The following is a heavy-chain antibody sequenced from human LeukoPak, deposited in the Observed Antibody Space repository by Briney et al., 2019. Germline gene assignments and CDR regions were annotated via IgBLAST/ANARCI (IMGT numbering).Heavy chain of an antibody. D-gene: IGHD5-12*01. CDR3: ASIPPPIATTPYYFDY. V-gene: IGHV4-34*01. CDR2: IYHSGST. J-gene: IGHJ4*02. CDR1: GGSFSGYY. Sequence: SETLSLTCAVYGGSFSGYYWSWIRQPPGKGLEWIGSIYHSGSTYYNPSLKSRVTISVDTSKNQFSLKLSSVTAADTAVYYCASIPPPIATTPYYFDYWGQGTLVTVSS.